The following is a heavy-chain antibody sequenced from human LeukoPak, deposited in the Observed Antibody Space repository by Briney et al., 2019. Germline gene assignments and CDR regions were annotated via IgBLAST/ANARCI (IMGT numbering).Heavy chain of an antibody. CDR1: GGSFSGYY. CDR2: IYYSGST. J-gene: IGHJ6*03. Sequence: PSETLSLPCAVYGGSFSGYYWSWIRQPPGKGLEWIGYIYYSGSTNYNPSLKSRVTISVDTSKNQFSLKLSSVTAADTAVYYCARVAADSSGSYYYYYYMDVWGKGTTVTISS. CDR3: ARVAADSSGSYYYYYYMDV. D-gene: IGHD3-22*01. V-gene: IGHV4-59*01.